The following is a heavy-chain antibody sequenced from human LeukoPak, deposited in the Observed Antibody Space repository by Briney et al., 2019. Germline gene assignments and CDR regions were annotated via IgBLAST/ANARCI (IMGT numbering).Heavy chain of an antibody. J-gene: IGHJ6*03. CDR1: GYTFTSYG. CDR2: ISAYNGNT. Sequence: GASVKVSCKASGYTFTSYGISWVRQAPGQGLEWMGWISAYNGNTNYAQKLQGRVTMTTDTSTSTAYMELRSLRSDDTAVYYCARVDVAGHYYYYYYVDVWGKGTTVTVYS. D-gene: IGHD6-19*01. V-gene: IGHV1-18*01. CDR3: ARVDVAGHYYYYYYVDV.